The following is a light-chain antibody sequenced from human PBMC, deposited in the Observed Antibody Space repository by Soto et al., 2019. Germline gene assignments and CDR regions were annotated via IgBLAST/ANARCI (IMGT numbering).Light chain of an antibody. CDR1: QSVSRN. CDR2: GAS. V-gene: IGKV3-15*01. CDR3: HHYSRSPPYT. Sequence: EVVLTQSPATLSVSPGDRATLSCRASQSVSRNLAWYQQKPGQAPRLLIYGASTRATGVPARFSGSGSATEFTLSISSLQSEDVAVYYCHHYSRSPPYTFGQGTKLDIK. J-gene: IGKJ2*01.